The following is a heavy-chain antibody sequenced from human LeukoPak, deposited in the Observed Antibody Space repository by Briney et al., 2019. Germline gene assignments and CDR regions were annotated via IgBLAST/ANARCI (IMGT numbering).Heavy chain of an antibody. V-gene: IGHV1-69*01. CDR1: GGTFSSYA. J-gene: IGHJ4*02. CDR2: IIPIFGTA. D-gene: IGHD1-26*01. Sequence: GSSVKVSCKASGGTFSSYAISWVRQAPGQGLEWMGGIIPIFGTANYAQKFQGRVTITADESTSTAYMELRSLRSDDTAVYFCAKESGGPGSSYQAFLDYWGQGTLVTVSS. CDR3: AKESGGPGSSYQAFLDY.